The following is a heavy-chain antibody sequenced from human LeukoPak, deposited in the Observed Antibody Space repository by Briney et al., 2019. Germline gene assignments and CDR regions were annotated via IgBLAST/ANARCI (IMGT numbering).Heavy chain of an antibody. Sequence: SETLSLTCTVSGGSISSGDYYWSWIRQHPGKGLEWIGYIYYSGSTYYNPPLKSRVTISVDTSKNQFSLKLSSVTAADTAVYYCARDEAIFGAGYYYGMDVWGQGTTVTVSS. D-gene: IGHD3-3*01. CDR3: ARDEAIFGAGYYYGMDV. CDR1: GGSISSGDYY. J-gene: IGHJ6*02. V-gene: IGHV4-31*03. CDR2: IYYSGST.